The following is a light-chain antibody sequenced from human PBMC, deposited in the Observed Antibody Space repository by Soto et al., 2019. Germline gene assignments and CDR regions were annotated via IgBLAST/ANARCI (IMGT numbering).Light chain of an antibody. J-gene: IGKJ2*01. CDR1: QSLAYSDGNTY. CDR2: KVS. V-gene: IGKV2-30*01. CDR3: MQGTHWPPYT. Sequence: DVVMTQSPLSLPVTLGQPASISCRSSQSLAYSDGNTYLNWFQQRPGQSPRRLIYKVSNRDSGVPDRFSGSGSDTDFTLKISRVEAEDVGIYYCMQGTHWPPYTFGRGTKLEIE.